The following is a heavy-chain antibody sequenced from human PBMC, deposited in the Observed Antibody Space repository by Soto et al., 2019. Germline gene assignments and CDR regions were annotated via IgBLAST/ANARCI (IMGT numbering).Heavy chain of an antibody. Sequence: ASVKVSCKASGYTFTGYAMHWVRQAPGQRLEWMGWINAGNGNTKYSQKFQGRVTITRDTSASTAYMELSSLRSEDTAVYYCARGIRGTTGTFDYWGQGTLVTVSS. V-gene: IGHV1-3*01. CDR3: ARGIRGTTGTFDY. D-gene: IGHD1-1*01. CDR1: GYTFTGYA. CDR2: INAGNGNT. J-gene: IGHJ4*02.